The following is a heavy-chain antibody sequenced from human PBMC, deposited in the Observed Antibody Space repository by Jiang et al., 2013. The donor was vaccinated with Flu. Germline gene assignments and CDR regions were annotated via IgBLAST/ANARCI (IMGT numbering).Heavy chain of an antibody. D-gene: IGHD2-15*01. CDR3: ARDLVAAKHTASGWFDP. V-gene: IGHV3-30-3*01. Sequence: VQLLESGGGVVQPGRSLRLSCAASGFTFSSYAIHWVRQAPGKGLEWVAVISYDGSNKYYADSVKGRFTISRDNSKNTLYLQMNSLRAEDTAVYYCARDLVAAKHTASGWFDPWGQGTLVTVSS. J-gene: IGHJ5*02. CDR2: ISYDGSNK. CDR1: GFTFSSYA.